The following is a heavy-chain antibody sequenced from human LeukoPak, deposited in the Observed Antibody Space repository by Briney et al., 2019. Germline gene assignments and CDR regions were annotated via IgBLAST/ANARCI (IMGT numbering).Heavy chain of an antibody. D-gene: IGHD6-13*01. CDR1: GYTFTSND. CDR3: AGAPRPSSSTPAYYYYMDV. V-gene: IGHV1-8*01. J-gene: IGHJ6*03. CDR2: MNPNGGNT. Sequence: ASVKVSCKASGYTFTSNDINWVRQATGQGLEWMGWMNPNGGNTGYAQKFQGRVTMSRNTSINTAYMELSSLRSEDTAVYYCAGAPRPSSSTPAYYYYMDVWGKGTTVTVSS.